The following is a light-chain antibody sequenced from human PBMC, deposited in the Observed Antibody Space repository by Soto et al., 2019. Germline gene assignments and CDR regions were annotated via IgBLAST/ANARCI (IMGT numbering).Light chain of an antibody. J-gene: IGKJ1*01. CDR1: HRVSSS. V-gene: IGKV3-15*01. CDR2: GAS. Sequence: EVVMTQSPASLSVSPGDSATLSCRASHRVSSSLAWYQQKPGQTPRLLIYGASTRDTGVPARFSGSGSGTDFTLTIGSLQSEDSAVYYCQHYNTLPWTFGQGTKVEIK. CDR3: QHYNTLPWT.